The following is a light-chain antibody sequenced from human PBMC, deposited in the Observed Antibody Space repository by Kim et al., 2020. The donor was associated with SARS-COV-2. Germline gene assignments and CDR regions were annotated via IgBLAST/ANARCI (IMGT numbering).Light chain of an antibody. CDR1: SDTSATNY. Sequence: NFMLTQPHSVSESPGKTVTIPCTRTSDTSATNYVQWYQQRPGRAPTTVIYEDYQRPSGVPDRFSASIDISSNSASLTISGLKTEDEADYYCQSYDSSTWVFGGGIQLTVL. CDR3: QSYDSSTWV. CDR2: EDY. V-gene: IGLV6-57*04. J-gene: IGLJ3*02.